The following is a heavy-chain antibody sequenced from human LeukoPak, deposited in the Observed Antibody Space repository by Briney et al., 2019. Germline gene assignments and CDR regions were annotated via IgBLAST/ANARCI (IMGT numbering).Heavy chain of an antibody. V-gene: IGHV3-21*01. CDR3: AGEGILTGYCY. CDR2: ISTSSSYI. D-gene: IGHD3-9*01. Sequence: GGSLRLSCAASGFTFSGYCMNWVRQAPGKGLEWVSSISTSSSYIYYADSVKGRFTISRDNAKNSLYLQMNSLRAEDTAVYYCAGEGILTGYCYWGQGTLVTVSS. CDR1: GFTFSGYC. J-gene: IGHJ4*02.